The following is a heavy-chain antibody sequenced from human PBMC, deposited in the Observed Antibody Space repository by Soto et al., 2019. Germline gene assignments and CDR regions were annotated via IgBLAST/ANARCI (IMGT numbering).Heavy chain of an antibody. D-gene: IGHD3-10*01. CDR3: ARRERYYGSPGWFDP. V-gene: IGHV4-39*01. Sequence: SETLSLTCSVSGASINNFAYYWGWIRQPPGKGLEWIGTVYYNENTYYNPSLKSRVAISVDTAKNQFSLNLRSVTAADTAIYFCARRERYYGSPGWFDPWGQGTLVAVSS. CDR1: GASINNFAYY. J-gene: IGHJ5*01. CDR2: VYYNENT.